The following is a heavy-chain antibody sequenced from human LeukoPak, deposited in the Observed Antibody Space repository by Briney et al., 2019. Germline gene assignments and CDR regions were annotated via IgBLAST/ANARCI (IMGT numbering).Heavy chain of an antibody. D-gene: IGHD3/OR15-3a*01. J-gene: IGHJ6*02. Sequence: SETLSLTCTVSGGSISSSGNYWGWIRQPPGKGLEWIGNIYYSGGTYYNPSLKSRVTISVDTSKNQFSLKLSSVTAADTAVYYCARWGASGLALIYYYGMDVWGQGTTVTVSS. CDR3: ARWGASGLALIYYYGMDV. CDR1: GGSISSSGNY. CDR2: IYYSGGT. V-gene: IGHV4-39*01.